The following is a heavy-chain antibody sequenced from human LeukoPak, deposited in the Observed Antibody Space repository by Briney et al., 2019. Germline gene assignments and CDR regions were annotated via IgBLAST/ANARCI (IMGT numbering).Heavy chain of an antibody. CDR3: AREQYCSGGSCYPIDY. J-gene: IGHJ4*02. Sequence: GGSLRLSCAASGFTFSSYAMSWVRQAPGKGLEWVSAISGSDGSTYYADSVKGRFTISRDNSKNTLYLQMNSLRAEDTAVYYCAREQYCSGGSCYPIDYWGQGTLVTVSS. CDR2: ISGSDGST. CDR1: GFTFSSYA. D-gene: IGHD2-15*01. V-gene: IGHV3-23*01.